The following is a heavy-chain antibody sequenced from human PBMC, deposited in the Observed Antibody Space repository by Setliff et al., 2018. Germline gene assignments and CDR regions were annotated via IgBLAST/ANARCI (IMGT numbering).Heavy chain of an antibody. J-gene: IGHJ4*02. V-gene: IGHV1-18*01. CDR1: GFTFTDYG. CDR2: INNYNFNT. D-gene: IGHD3-22*01. CDR3: ARINFYDSSGSYYAPEL. Sequence: GASVKVSCKSSGFTFTDYGITWVRQVPGQGLEWMGWINNYNFNTQYAQKFQGRVTVTTDTSTTTAYMELRSLRADDTAVYYCARINFYDSSGSYYAPELWGQGTTVTVSS.